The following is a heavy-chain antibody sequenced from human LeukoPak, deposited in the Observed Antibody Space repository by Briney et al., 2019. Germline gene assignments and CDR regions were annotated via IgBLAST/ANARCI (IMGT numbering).Heavy chain of an antibody. Sequence: SETLSLTCTVSGGSISSGSYYWSWIRQPAGQGLEWVGRIYTSGSTNYNPSLKRRGTISVDTSKNQFSLKLSSVTAADTAVYYCAREYCSSTSCYKNYYYMDVWGKGTTVTVSS. CDR3: AREYCSSTSCYKNYYYMDV. CDR1: GGSISSGSYY. CDR2: IYTSGST. J-gene: IGHJ6*03. D-gene: IGHD2-2*02. V-gene: IGHV4-61*02.